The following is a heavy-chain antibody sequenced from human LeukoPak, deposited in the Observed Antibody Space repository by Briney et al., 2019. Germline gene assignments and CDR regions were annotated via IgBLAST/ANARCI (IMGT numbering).Heavy chain of an antibody. V-gene: IGHV3-53*01. CDR3: ARDRYLDY. CDR2: IDSDGTT. CDR1: GFTVSSNY. J-gene: IGHJ4*02. Sequence: GGSLRHSCAAAGFTVSSNYMSWVRQAPGKGLEWVSVIDSDGTTYYADSVKGRFTFSRDNSKNTLYLQMNSLRDEDTAVYYCARDRYLDYWGQGTLVTVSS.